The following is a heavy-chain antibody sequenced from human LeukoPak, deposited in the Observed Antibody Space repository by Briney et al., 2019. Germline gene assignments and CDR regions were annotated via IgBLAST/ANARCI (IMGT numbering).Heavy chain of an antibody. CDR1: GYTFTSYA. Sequence: ASVKVSCKASGYTFTSYAMHWVRQAPGQRLEWMGWISAGNGNTKYSQKFQGRVTITRDTSASTAYMELSSLRSEDTAVYYCASPTYGSGSYYNLALDYWGQGTLVTVSS. V-gene: IGHV1-3*01. CDR2: ISAGNGNT. J-gene: IGHJ4*02. CDR3: ASPTYGSGSYYNLALDY. D-gene: IGHD3-10*01.